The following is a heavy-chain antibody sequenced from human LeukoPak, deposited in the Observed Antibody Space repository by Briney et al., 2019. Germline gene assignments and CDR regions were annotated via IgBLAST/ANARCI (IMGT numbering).Heavy chain of an antibody. D-gene: IGHD6-13*01. CDR2: ISYDGSNK. Sequence: PGGSLRLSCAASGFTFSSYGTHWVRQAPGKGLEWVAVISYDGSNKYYADSVKGRFTISRDNSKNTLYLQMNSLRAEDTAVYYCAKGPRQLVEIDYWGQGTLVTVSS. CDR1: GFTFSSYG. J-gene: IGHJ4*02. V-gene: IGHV3-30*18. CDR3: AKGPRQLVEIDY.